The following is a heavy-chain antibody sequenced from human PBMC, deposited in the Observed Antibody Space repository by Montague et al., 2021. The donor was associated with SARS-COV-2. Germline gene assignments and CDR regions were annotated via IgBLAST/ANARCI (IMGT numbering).Heavy chain of an antibody. Sequence: TLSLTCTVSGDSPNNGGYYWSWVRQHPGKGLEWIGNIFHSGSTHFNPSLKSRITMSADTSTNQFSLHLSSVTAADTAVYFCARVGFYTESYYDYWGRGTLVTVSA. V-gene: IGHV4-31*03. D-gene: IGHD1-26*01. J-gene: IGHJ4*02. CDR1: GDSPNNGGYY. CDR3: ARVGFYTESYYDY. CDR2: IFHSGST.